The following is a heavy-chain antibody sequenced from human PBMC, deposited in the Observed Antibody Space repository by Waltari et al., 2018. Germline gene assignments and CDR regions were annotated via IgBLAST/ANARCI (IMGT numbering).Heavy chain of an antibody. CDR1: GFAFSDYA. D-gene: IGHD3-22*01. CDR2: IRGRGGST. J-gene: IGHJ4*02. Sequence: EVQLLESGGGLVQPGGSLRLSCAASGFAFSDYAMSWVRQAPGKGPEWGSHIRGRGGSTSYADSVKGRFTISRDNSKNTLYLQMNSLRAEDTAIYYCAKTGGDSGGYYSSPAYYFDYCGQGTLVTVSS. CDR3: AKTGGDSGGYYSSPAYYFDY. V-gene: IGHV3-23*01.